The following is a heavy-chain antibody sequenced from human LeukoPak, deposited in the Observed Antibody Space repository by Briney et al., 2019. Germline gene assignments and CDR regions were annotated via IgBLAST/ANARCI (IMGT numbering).Heavy chain of an antibody. V-gene: IGHV3-30*02. Sequence: GGSLRLSCAASGFTFSSYGMHWVRQAPGKGLEWVAFIRYDGSNKYYADSVKGRFTISRDNSKNTLYLQMNSLRAEDTAVYYCAKDSYYGSGSYFGDYWGQGTLVTVSS. CDR3: AKDSYYGSGSYFGDY. CDR2: IRYDGSNK. CDR1: GFTFSSYG. J-gene: IGHJ4*02. D-gene: IGHD3-10*01.